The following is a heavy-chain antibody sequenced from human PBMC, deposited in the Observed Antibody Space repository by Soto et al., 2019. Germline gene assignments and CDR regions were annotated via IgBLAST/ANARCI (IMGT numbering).Heavy chain of an antibody. Sequence: EVQLLESGGGLVQPGGSLRLSCAASGFTFSSYWMSWVRQAPGKGLEWVANIKQDGSEKYYVDSVKGRFTISRDNAKNSLYLQMNSLRAEDTAVYYCARVAYSYGLSDAFDIWGQGTMVTVSS. V-gene: IGHV3-7*04. J-gene: IGHJ3*02. CDR2: IKQDGSEK. CDR3: ARVAYSYGLSDAFDI. D-gene: IGHD5-18*01. CDR1: GFTFSSYW.